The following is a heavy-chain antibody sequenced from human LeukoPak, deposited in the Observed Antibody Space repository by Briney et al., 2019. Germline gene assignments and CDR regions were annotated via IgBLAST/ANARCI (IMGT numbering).Heavy chain of an antibody. V-gene: IGHV4-34*01. J-gene: IGHJ4*02. Sequence: PSETLSLTCAVYGGSFSGYYWSWIRQPPGKGLEWIGEINHSGSTNYNPSLKSRVTISVDTYKNQFSLKLSSVTAADTAVYYCARVSYGYGYYFDYWGQGTLVTVSS. CDR1: GGSFSGYY. CDR2: INHSGST. CDR3: ARVSYGYGYYFDY. D-gene: IGHD5-18*01.